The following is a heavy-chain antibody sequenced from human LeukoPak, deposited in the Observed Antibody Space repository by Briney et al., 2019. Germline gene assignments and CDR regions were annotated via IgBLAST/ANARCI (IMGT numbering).Heavy chain of an antibody. J-gene: IGHJ3*02. D-gene: IGHD3-10*01. CDR3: ARGQGPYYYGSGSAMGHAFDI. V-gene: IGHV4-34*01. CDR2: INHSGNT. Sequence: SETLSLTCAVYGGSFSGYYWSWIRQPPGKGLEWIGEINHSGNTNYNPSLKSRVTISVDTSKNQFSLKLSSVTAADTAVYYCARGQGPYYYGSGSAMGHAFDIWGQGTMVTVSS. CDR1: GGSFSGYY.